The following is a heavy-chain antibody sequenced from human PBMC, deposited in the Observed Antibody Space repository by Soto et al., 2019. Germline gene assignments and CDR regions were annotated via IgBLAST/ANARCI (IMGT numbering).Heavy chain of an antibody. CDR1: GGSISSGGYY. D-gene: IGHD3-10*01. CDR3: ARDGGIWFGELSTRSNYYYGLDV. J-gene: IGHJ6*02. CDR2: IYYSGST. Sequence: QVQLQESGPGLVKPSQTLSLTCTVSGGSISSGGYYWTWIRQHPEKGLEWIGYIYYSGSTHYNPSLKSRATLSADTAKNQVSLDLNLVPGADTAVDYWARDGGIWFGELSTRSNYYYGLDVWGQGTTVTVSS. V-gene: IGHV4-31*03.